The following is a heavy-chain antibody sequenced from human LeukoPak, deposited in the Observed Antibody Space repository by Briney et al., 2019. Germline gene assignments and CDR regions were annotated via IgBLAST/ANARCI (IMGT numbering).Heavy chain of an antibody. Sequence: PGGSLRLSCAASGFTFSSYEMNWVRQAPGKGLEWVSYISSSGRPIYYADSVKGRFTISRDNAKNSLYLQMSSLRAEDTAVYYCAKDYGSSSVWIFDYWGQGTLVTVSS. J-gene: IGHJ4*02. CDR1: GFTFSSYE. D-gene: IGHD6-19*01. CDR2: ISSSGRPI. V-gene: IGHV3-48*03. CDR3: AKDYGSSSVWIFDY.